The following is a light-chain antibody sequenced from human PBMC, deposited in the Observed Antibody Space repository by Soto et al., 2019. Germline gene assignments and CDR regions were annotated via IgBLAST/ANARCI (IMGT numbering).Light chain of an antibody. V-gene: IGKV1D-12*01. J-gene: IGKJ4*01. CDR2: AAS. CDR3: QQANSFPLT. CDR1: QGISSW. Sequence: DIQMTQSPSSVSASVGDRVTITCRASQGISSWIAWYQQKPGKAPKLLIYAASSLESGVPSRFSGSGAGTDFTLTINSMQPEECATYYCQQANSFPLTFGGGTKVEIK.